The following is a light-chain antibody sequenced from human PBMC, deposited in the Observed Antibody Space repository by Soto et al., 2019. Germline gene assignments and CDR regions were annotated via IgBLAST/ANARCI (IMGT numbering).Light chain of an antibody. Sequence: EIVLTQSPGTLSLSPGERATLSCRASQSVSSSLAWYQQRPGQAPRLLIYDASSRATGIPDRFSGSGSGTDFTLTISRLEPEDFAVYYCQYYGSSRTFGQGTMV. CDR1: QSVSSS. CDR3: QYYGSSRT. J-gene: IGKJ1*01. CDR2: DAS. V-gene: IGKV3-20*01.